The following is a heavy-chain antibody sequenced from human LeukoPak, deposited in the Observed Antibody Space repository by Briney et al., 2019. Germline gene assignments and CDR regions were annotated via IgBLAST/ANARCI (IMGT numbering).Heavy chain of an antibody. Sequence: GGSLRLSCAASGFTFSSYWMHWVRQAPGEGLVRVSRIKSDGSVTWYADSVKGRFTISRDNAKNMLYLQMNSLRDEDTAVYFCARDHDAVGTTIDHWGQGTLVTVSS. J-gene: IGHJ4*02. D-gene: IGHD1-14*01. CDR1: GFTFSSYW. V-gene: IGHV3-74*01. CDR3: ARDHDAVGTTIDH. CDR2: IKSDGSVT.